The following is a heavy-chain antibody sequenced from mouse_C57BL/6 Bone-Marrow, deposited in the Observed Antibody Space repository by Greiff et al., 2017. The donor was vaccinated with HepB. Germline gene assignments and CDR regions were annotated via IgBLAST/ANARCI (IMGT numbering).Heavy chain of an antibody. CDR1: GYTFTSYW. D-gene: IGHD2-2*01. Sequence: EVQVVESGTVLARPGASVKMSCKTSGYTFTSYWMHWVKQRPGQGLEWIGAIYPGNSDTSYNQKFKGKAKLTAVTSASTAYMELSSLTNEDSAVYYCTRRDLLLLRVGYYFDYWGQGTTLTVSS. CDR2: IYPGNSDT. V-gene: IGHV1-5*01. J-gene: IGHJ2*01. CDR3: TRRDLLLLRVGYYFDY.